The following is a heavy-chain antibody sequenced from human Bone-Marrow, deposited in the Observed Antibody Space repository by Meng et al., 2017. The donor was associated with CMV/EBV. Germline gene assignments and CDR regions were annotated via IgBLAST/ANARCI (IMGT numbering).Heavy chain of an antibody. V-gene: IGHV3-20*04. CDR3: VRPSSSTGSFDY. J-gene: IGHJ4*02. Sequence: GESLKISCAASGFTFEDYGMSWVRQTPGKGLEWVSGINLTGVSSGYAHSVKGRFTISRDNAKNSLYLEMNSLRAEDTALYYCVRPSSSTGSFDYWGQGTLVTVSS. D-gene: IGHD6-13*01. CDR1: GFTFEDYG. CDR2: INLTGVSS.